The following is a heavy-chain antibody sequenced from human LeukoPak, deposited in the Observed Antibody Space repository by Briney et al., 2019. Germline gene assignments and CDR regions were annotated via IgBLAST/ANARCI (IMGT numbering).Heavy chain of an antibody. CDR3: ARVSGYDFHPIDY. CDR2: INAGNGNT. D-gene: IGHD5-12*01. CDR1: GYTFTNYA. V-gene: IGHV1-3*01. Sequence: ASVKVSCKASGYTFTNYAMHWVRQAPGQRLEWMGWINAGNGNTKYSQKFQGRVTITRDTSASTAYMELSSLRSEDTAVYYCARVSGYDFHPIDYWGQGTLVTVSS. J-gene: IGHJ4*02.